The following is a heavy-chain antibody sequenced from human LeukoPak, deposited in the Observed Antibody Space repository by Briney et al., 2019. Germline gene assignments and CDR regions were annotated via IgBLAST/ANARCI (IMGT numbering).Heavy chain of an antibody. V-gene: IGHV4-34*01. CDR1: GGFFSGYY. CDR2: INHSGST. J-gene: IGHJ4*02. D-gene: IGHD1-26*01. Sequence: PSETLSLTCAVYGGFFSGYYWSWIRQPPGKGLEWIGEINHSGSTNYNPSLKSRVTISVDTSKNQFSLKLSSVTAADTAVYYCARSPLGGRNFDYWGQGTLVTVSS. CDR3: ARSPLGGRNFDY.